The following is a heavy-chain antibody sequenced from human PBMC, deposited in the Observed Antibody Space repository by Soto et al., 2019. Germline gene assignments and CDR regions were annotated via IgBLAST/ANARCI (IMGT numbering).Heavy chain of an antibody. Sequence: PSETLSLTCSFSVDYLHMGGYYWPWIRQLPGKGLEWMGYIYYTGKTYYNPSLESRLTMSVDRSTNQFSLKLSAVTAADTAIYYCARDAGSNDNWFDPWGQGTMVTVSS. CDR3: ARDAGSNDNWFDP. CDR1: VDYLHMGGYY. J-gene: IGHJ5*02. CDR2: IYYTGKT. D-gene: IGHD6-13*01. V-gene: IGHV4-31*03.